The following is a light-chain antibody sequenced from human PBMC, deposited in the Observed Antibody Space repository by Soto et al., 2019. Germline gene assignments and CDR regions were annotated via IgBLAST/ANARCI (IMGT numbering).Light chain of an antibody. V-gene: IGKV2-28*01. J-gene: IGKJ4*01. CDR3: QQLSRYPLT. CDR2: KAS. Sequence: DIVMTQSPLSLPVTPGEPASISCRSSQSLLYSNGYNYLDWYLQKPGKAPKLLIYKASSLESGVPSRFSGSGSETEFSLTIRALQPEDFATYYCQQLSRYPLTFGGGTKVDIK. CDR1: QSLLYSNGYNY.